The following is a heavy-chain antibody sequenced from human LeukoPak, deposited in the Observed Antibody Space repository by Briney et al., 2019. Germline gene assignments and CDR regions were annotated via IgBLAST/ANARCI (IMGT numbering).Heavy chain of an antibody. D-gene: IGHD3-10*01. CDR1: GFTFSRYW. J-gene: IGHJ4*02. Sequence: PGGSLRLSCAASGFTFSRYWMSWVRQAPGKGLEWVANIKKDGSEKYYVDSVKGRFTISRDNAKNSLYLQMNSLRAEDTAVYYCARDPTLWFRELLKASPEYYFDYWGQGTLVTVSS. V-gene: IGHV3-7*01. CDR3: ARDPTLWFRELLKASPEYYFDY. CDR2: IKKDGSEK.